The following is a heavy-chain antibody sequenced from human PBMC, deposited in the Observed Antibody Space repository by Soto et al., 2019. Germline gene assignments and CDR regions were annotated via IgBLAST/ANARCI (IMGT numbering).Heavy chain of an antibody. J-gene: IGHJ6*02. V-gene: IGHV1-58*01. CDR1: GFTFTNSA. Sequence: SVKVSCKASGFTFTNSAVQWVRQARGQRLEWIGWIVVGSGNTNYAQKFQERVTITRDMSTSTAYMELSSLRSEDTAVYYCAADYRDHSGSYYPYYYYGMDVWGQGTTVTVYS. CDR3: AADYRDHSGSYYPYYYYGMDV. D-gene: IGHD1-26*01. CDR2: IVVGSGNT.